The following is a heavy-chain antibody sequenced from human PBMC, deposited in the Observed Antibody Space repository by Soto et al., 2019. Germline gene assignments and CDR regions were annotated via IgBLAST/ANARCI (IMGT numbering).Heavy chain of an antibody. CDR2: ISSSSSYI. D-gene: IGHD3-22*01. CDR1: GFTFSSYS. CDR3: ARPMGGYYPYYYYYYMDV. Sequence: GGSLRLSCAASGFTFSSYSMNWVRQAPGKGLEWVSSISSSSSYIYYADSVKGRFTISRDNAKNSLYLQMNSLRAEDTAVYYCARPMGGYYPYYYYYYMDVWGKGTTVTVSS. J-gene: IGHJ6*03. V-gene: IGHV3-21*01.